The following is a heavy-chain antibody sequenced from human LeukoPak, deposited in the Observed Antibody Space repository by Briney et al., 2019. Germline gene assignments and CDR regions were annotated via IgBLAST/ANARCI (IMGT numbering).Heavy chain of an antibody. CDR3: ARGYCSSTSCYVPYWFDP. CDR1: GGSFSGYY. J-gene: IGHJ5*02. V-gene: IGHV4-34*01. D-gene: IGHD2-2*01. CDR2: INHSGST. Sequence: SETLSLTCAVYGGSFSGYYWSWIRQPPGKGLEWIEEINHSGSTNYNPSLKSRVTISVDTSKNQFSLKLSSVTAADTAVYYCARGYCSSTSCYVPYWFDPWGQGTLVTVSS.